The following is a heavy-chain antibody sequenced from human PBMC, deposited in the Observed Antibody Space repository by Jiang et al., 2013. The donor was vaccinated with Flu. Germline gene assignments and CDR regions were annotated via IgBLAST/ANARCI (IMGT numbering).Heavy chain of an antibody. J-gene: IGHJ4*02. CDR1: GFTFSLYR. D-gene: IGHD2-2*01. Sequence: VQLLESGGGVVQPGGSLRLSCAASGFTFSLYRMHWVRQAPGKGLEWVSSIWFDGSNQYYADAVKGRFTLSRDNPKNTLYLQMNSLRIEDTAIYYCATLRGSTYDSYVMDHWGLGTLGHRLL. CDR2: IWFDGSNQ. CDR3: ATLRGSTYDSYVMDH. V-gene: IGHV3-30*02.